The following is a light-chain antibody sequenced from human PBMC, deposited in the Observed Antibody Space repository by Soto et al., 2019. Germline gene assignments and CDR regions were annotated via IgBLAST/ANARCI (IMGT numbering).Light chain of an antibody. Sequence: SQFPVTLSLSTGQRLILSCRARQWVSTFLAWFQQKLCQPPRLRIYNASKRPTGISARFSGSGSGTDFTLTISGLEPGDFAVYYCQQGGDWAAITFAQGTRLAIK. CDR3: QQGGDWAAIT. CDR1: QWVSTF. V-gene: IGKV3-11*01. J-gene: IGKJ5*01. CDR2: NAS.